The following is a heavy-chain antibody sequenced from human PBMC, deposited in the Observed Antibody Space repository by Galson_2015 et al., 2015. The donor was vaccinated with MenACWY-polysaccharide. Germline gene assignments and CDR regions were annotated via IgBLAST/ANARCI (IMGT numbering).Heavy chain of an antibody. D-gene: IGHD1-20*01. CDR3: ARGPNWNFDY. CDR2: ISGSSSAI. CDR1: GFTFSSSS. Sequence: SLRLSCAAAGFTFSSSSMNWSRPAPGKGLEWVSYISGSSSAIYYADSVKGRFPISRDNAKNSLYLQMNSLRDEDTAVYYFARGPNWNFDYWGRGTLVTVSS. J-gene: IGHJ4*02. V-gene: IGHV3-48*02.